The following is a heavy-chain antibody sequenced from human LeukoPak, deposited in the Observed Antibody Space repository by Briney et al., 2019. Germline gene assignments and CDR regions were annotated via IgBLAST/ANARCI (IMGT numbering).Heavy chain of an antibody. J-gene: IGHJ4*02. V-gene: IGHV3-33*08. D-gene: IGHD5-12*01. CDR3: GRTRYNSGGGDY. CDR2: IWYDGTNK. CDR1: GFTFSDYY. Sequence: PGGSLRLSCAASGFTFSDYYMSWIRQAPGKGLEWVAVIWYDGTNKYYADSVEGRFTISRDNSKNTLYLQMNSLRAEDTAVYYCGRTRYNSGGGDYWGQGTPVTVSP.